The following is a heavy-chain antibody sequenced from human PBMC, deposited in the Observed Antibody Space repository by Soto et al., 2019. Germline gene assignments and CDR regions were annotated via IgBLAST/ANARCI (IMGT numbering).Heavy chain of an antibody. Sequence: PWGSLRLSCAASGFNLGSYWMRWFRQAPGKGLVWVSRINDYGTTINYAESVEGRFTISRDDAKSEVYLQMNNLRAEDTAVYYCARGGLEPFDYWGQGALVTVSS. V-gene: IGHV3-74*01. CDR2: INDYGTTI. CDR1: GFNLGSYW. CDR3: ARGGLEPFDY. J-gene: IGHJ4*02. D-gene: IGHD1-1*01.